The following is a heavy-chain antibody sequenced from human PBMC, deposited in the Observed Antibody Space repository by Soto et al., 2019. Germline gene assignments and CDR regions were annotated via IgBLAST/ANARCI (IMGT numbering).Heavy chain of an antibody. J-gene: IGHJ6*02. CDR1: GGSISSSSYY. CDR2: INCSGST. V-gene: IGHV4-39*01. D-gene: IGHD3-22*01. CDR3: ARRLYCDSRAFEVGGMDV. Sequence: QLQLQESGPGLVKPSETLSLTCTVSGGSISSSSYYWGWIRHRPGKGLEGIGRINCSGSTYYNTSLKSRVTISVDTAKNRFTLKLSSVTAADAAGYFCARRLYCDSRAFEVGGMDVWGQGTTVTVSS.